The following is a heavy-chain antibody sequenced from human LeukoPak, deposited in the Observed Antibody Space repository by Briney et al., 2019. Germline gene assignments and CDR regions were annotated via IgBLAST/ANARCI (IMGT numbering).Heavy chain of an antibody. Sequence: GGSLRLSCAASGFIVSSNFMSWVRQAPGKGLEWVSVVYSVGTTYYADSVKGRFTISRDTSKNTLYLQMNSLRVDDTAVYYCARSLHCGCYTDLWGQGTLITVSS. CDR1: GFIVSSNF. D-gene: IGHD1-26*01. CDR2: VYSVGTT. J-gene: IGHJ5*02. CDR3: ARSLHCGCYTDL. V-gene: IGHV3-53*01.